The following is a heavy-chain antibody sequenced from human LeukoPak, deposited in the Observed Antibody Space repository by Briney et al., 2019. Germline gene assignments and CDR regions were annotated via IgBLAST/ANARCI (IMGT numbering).Heavy chain of an antibody. CDR3: ARVVAGSGSYQYYMDV. V-gene: IGHV4-61*02. CDR2: IYTSGST. J-gene: IGHJ6*03. CDR1: GGSISSGSYY. D-gene: IGHD3-10*01. Sequence: PSETLSLTCTVSGGSISSGSYYWSWIRQPAGKGLEWIGRIYTSGSTNYNPSLKSRVTISLDTSKKQFSLKLSSVTAADTAVYYCARVVAGSGSYQYYMDVWGKGTTVTISS.